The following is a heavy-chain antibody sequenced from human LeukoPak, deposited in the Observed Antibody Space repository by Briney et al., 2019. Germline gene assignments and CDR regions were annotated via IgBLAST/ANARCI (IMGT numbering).Heavy chain of an antibody. CDR1: GYAFSNYG. CDR3: ARRHLIGNGYFDH. D-gene: IGHD4-23*01. J-gene: IGHJ4*02. Sequence: GASVKVSCKASGYAFSNYGLAWLRRAPGQGLQWLGWISTFNGHTNYAQIVQDRVTMTTDTSTNTAYLELRSLRSDDTAVCYCARRHLIGNGYFDHWGQGTLVTVSS. V-gene: IGHV1-18*01. CDR2: ISTFNGHT.